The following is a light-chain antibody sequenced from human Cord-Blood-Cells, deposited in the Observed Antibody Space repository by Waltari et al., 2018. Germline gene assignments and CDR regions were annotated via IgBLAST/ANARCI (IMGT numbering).Light chain of an antibody. J-gene: IGKJ2*01. CDR2: AAS. CDR1: QSISSY. CDR3: QQSYSTPYT. Sequence: DIKMTQSPSSLSASVEARVPITCGASQSISSYLNWYQQKPGKAPKLLIYAASSLQSGVPSRFSGSGSGTDFTLTISSLQPEEFATYYCQQSYSTPYTFGQGTKLEIK. V-gene: IGKV1-39*01.